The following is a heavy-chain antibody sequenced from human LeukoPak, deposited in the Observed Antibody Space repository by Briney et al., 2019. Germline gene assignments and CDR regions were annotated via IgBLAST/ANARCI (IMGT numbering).Heavy chain of an antibody. D-gene: IGHD3-22*01. CDR2: IYPDESDI. Sequence: GESLKIFCKGSGYSFTNYWIGWVRQIPGKGLECVGLIYPDESDIRYSPSFKGQVTISADKSISTAYLQWSSLKASDTAMYYCARHAFHNDNSDYYFAHWGQGTLVTVSS. CDR3: ARHAFHNDNSDYYFAH. V-gene: IGHV5-51*01. J-gene: IGHJ4*02. CDR1: GYSFTNYW.